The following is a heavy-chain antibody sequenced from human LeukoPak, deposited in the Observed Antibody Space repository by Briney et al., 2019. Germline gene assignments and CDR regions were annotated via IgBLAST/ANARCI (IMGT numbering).Heavy chain of an antibody. CDR1: GVTFSSYA. CDR2: ISGSGGST. CDR3: AKEPPYSPIFDY. D-gene: IGHD2-21*01. J-gene: IGHJ4*02. V-gene: IGHV3-23*01. Sequence: GGSLRLSCAASGVTFSSYAMSWVRQAPGKGLEWVSAISGSGGSTYYADSVKGRFTISSENPKNTLYLQMNSLRAEDTPVYYCAKEPPYSPIFDYWGQGTLVTVSS.